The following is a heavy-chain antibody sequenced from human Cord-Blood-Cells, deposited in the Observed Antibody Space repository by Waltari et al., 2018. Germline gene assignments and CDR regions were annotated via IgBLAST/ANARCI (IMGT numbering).Heavy chain of an antibody. J-gene: IGHJ3*02. V-gene: IGHV4-31*03. D-gene: IGHD7-27*01. Sequence: QVQLQESGPGLVTPSQTLSLTCTVSGGSISSGGYYWSWIRQHPGKGLDLIWHIHSSGITDYDPPRKIRVTLAVSTAKRQFSLKLSSGTGTDMVIYYCARDKVGVTGNDAVDIWRPGTMLTASS. CDR1: GGSISSGGYY. CDR2: IHSSGIT. CDR3: ARDKVGVTGNDAVDI.